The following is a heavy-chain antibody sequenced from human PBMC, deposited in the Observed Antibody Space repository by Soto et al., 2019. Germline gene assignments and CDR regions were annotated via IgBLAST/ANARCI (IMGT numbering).Heavy chain of an antibody. V-gene: IGHV4-30-4*01. CDR3: AASLEGCSGGSCYSTFDY. CDR1: GGSISSGDYY. Sequence: SETLSLTCTVSGGSISSGDYYWSWIRQPPGKVLEWIGYIYYSGSTYYNPSLKSRVTISVDTSKDQFSLKLSSVTAADTAVYYCAASLEGCSGGSCYSTFDYWGQGTLVTVYS. J-gene: IGHJ4*02. CDR2: IYYSGST. D-gene: IGHD2-15*01.